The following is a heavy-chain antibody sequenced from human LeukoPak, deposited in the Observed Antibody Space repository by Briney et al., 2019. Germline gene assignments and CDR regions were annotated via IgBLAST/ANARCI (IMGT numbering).Heavy chain of an antibody. Sequence: GGSLRLSCAASGFTSSSYWMSWVRQAPGKGLEWVANIKQDGSEKYYVDSVKGRFTISRDNAKNSLYLQVNSLRAEDTAVYYCAKDEGSGNCPDYWGQGTLVTVSS. CDR3: AKDEGSGNCPDY. CDR1: GFTSSSYW. J-gene: IGHJ4*02. D-gene: IGHD3-10*01. CDR2: IKQDGSEK. V-gene: IGHV3-7*03.